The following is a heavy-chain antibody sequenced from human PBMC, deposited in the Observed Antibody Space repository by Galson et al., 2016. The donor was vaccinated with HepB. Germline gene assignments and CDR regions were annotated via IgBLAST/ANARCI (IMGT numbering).Heavy chain of an antibody. J-gene: IGHJ4*02. V-gene: IGHV2-5*02. CDR2: IYWDDDQ. D-gene: IGHD2-15*01. Sequence: PALVKPTQTLTVTCPFSGFSLITDGVGVGWIRQPPGKALEWLSLIYWDDDQRYSPSLKRRLTLTQDTSKNQVVLTMTTMGPVDTGTYYWAFIPSRTLGKVGGCGLSFGYWGQGTLVTVSS. CDR1: GFSLITDGVG. CDR3: AFIPSRTLGKVGGCGLSFGY.